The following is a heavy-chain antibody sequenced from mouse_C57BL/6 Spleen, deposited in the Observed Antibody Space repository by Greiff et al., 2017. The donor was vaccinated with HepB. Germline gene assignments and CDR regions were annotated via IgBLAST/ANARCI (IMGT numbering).Heavy chain of an antibody. CDR2: IDPSDSYT. CDR1: GYTFTSYW. V-gene: IGHV1-50*01. CDR3: ARTPFDD. Sequence: VQLQQPGAELVKPGASVKLSCKASGYTFTSYWMQWVKQRPGQGLEWIGEIDPSDSYTNYNQKFKGKATLTVDTSSSTAYMQLSSLTSEDSAVYYCARTPFDDWGQGTTLTVSS. J-gene: IGHJ2*01.